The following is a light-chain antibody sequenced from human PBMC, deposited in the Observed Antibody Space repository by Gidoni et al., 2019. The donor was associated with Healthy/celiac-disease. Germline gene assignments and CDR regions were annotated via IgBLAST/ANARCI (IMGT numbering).Light chain of an antibody. CDR3: QQRSNWPPYT. CDR2: DAS. V-gene: IGKV3-11*01. Sequence: ELVFTQSPATLSLSPGERATLSCRASQSVSSYLAWYQQKPGQAPRRLIYDASNRATGIPARFSGSGSGTDFTLTISSLEPEDFAVYYCQQRSNWPPYTFGQGTKLEIK. CDR1: QSVSSY. J-gene: IGKJ2*01.